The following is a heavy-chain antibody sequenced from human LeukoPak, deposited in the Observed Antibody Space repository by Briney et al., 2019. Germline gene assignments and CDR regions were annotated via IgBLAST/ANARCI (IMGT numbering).Heavy chain of an antibody. Sequence: ASVKVSSKASGYTFTNYGISWVRQAPGQGLEWMGWISAYNGNTNYEQKLQGRVTMTTDTSTSTAYMELRSLRSDDTAVFYCARGPNYCSSTSCYSPFDFWGQGTLVTVSS. V-gene: IGHV1-18*01. CDR1: GYTFTNYG. J-gene: IGHJ4*02. CDR2: ISAYNGNT. CDR3: ARGPNYCSSTSCYSPFDF. D-gene: IGHD2-2*02.